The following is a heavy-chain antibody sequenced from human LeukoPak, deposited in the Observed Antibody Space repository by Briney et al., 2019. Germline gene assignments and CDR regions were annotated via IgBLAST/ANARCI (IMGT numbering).Heavy chain of an antibody. CDR3: ARDPVAASYYYYYMDV. J-gene: IGHJ6*03. CDR1: GFTFSSYA. V-gene: IGHV3-64*01. Sequence: GGSLRLSCAASGFTFSSYAMYWVRQGPGKGLEYVSAISCNGGSTYYANSVKGRFTISRDNSKNTLYLQMGSLRAEDMAVYCCARDPVAASYYYYYMDVWGKGTTVTISS. D-gene: IGHD6-19*01. CDR2: ISCNGGST.